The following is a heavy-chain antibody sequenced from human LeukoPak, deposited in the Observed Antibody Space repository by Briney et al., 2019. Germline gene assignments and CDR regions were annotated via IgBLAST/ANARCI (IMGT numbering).Heavy chain of an antibody. CDR2: IYTSGST. J-gene: IGHJ5*02. Sequence: PSETLSLTCTVSGGSISSYYWSWIRQPAGKGLEWIGHIYTSGSTKYNPSLKSRITMSVDTSKNQLSLKLSSVTAADTAVYHCARFVVAPAAIGWFDPWGQGTLVTVSS. D-gene: IGHD2-2*02. V-gene: IGHV4-4*07. CDR1: GGSISSYY. CDR3: ARFVVAPAAIGWFDP.